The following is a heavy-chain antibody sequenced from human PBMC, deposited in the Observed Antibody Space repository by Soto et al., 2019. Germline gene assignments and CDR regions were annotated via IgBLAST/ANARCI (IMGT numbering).Heavy chain of an antibody. CDR2: IYWDDDK. D-gene: IGHD3-3*01. CDR1: GFSLSTSGVG. CDR3: AHSRRDLERLLSPPFDY. V-gene: IGHV2-5*02. J-gene: IGHJ4*02. Sequence: SGPTLVNPTQTLTLTCTFSGFSLSTSGVGVGWIRQPPGKALEWLALIYWDDDKRYSPSLKSRLTITKDTSKNQVVLTMTNMDPVDTATYYCAHSRRDLERLLSPPFDYWGQGTLVTVSS.